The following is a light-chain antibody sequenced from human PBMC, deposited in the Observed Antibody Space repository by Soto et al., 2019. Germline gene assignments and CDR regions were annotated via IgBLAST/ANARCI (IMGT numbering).Light chain of an antibody. CDR1: SSDVGGYNY. CDR3: SSYTSSTTIL. Sequence: QSALTQPASVSGSPGQSITISCTGTSSDVGGYNYVSWYQQHPGKAPKLMSYEVSDWPSGVSNRVSGSKSGNTSSLTISGLQTEDECDYYCSSYTSSTTILFGGGTKLTVL. J-gene: IGLJ2*01. CDR2: EVS. V-gene: IGLV2-14*01.